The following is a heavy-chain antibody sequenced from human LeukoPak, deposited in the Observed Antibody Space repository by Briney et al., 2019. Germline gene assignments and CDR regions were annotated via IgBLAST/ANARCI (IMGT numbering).Heavy chain of an antibody. CDR3: ARCYCSGGSCTTYWFDP. Sequence: SETLSLTCAVYGGSFSGYYWSWIRQPPGKGLEWIGEINHSGSTNYNPSLKSRVTISVDTSKNQFSLKLSSVTAADTAVYYCARCYCSGGSCTTYWFDPWGQGTLVTVSS. CDR1: GGSFSGYY. D-gene: IGHD2-15*01. V-gene: IGHV4-34*01. CDR2: INHSGST. J-gene: IGHJ5*02.